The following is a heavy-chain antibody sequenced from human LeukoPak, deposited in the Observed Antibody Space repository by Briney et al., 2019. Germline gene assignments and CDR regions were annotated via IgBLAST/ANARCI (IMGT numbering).Heavy chain of an antibody. CDR1: GDSVSSNSAA. D-gene: IGHD3-10*01. CDR2: TYYRSKWYN. J-gene: IGHJ5*02. V-gene: IGHV6-1*01. CDR3: ARSSFGEFLPHTWFDP. Sequence: PSQTLSLTCAISGDSVSSNSAAWNWIRQSPSRGLEWLGKTYYRSKWYNDYAVSVKSRITINPDTSKNQFSLQLNSVTPEDTAVYYCARSSFGEFLPHTWFDPWGQGTLVTVSS.